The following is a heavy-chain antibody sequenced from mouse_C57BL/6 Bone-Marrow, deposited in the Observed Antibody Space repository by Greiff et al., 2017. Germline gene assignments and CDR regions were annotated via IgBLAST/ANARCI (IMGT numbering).Heavy chain of an antibody. CDR3: ARGITTGFDY. CDR2: ISSGGSYT. J-gene: IGHJ2*01. Sequence: EVKLMESGGDLVKPGGSLKLSYAASGFTFSSYGMSWVRQTPDKRLEWVATISSGGSYTYYPDSVKGRFTISRDNAKNTLYLQMSSLKSEDTAMYYCARGITTGFDYWGQGTTLTVSS. CDR1: GFTFSSYG. V-gene: IGHV5-6*01. D-gene: IGHD1-1*01.